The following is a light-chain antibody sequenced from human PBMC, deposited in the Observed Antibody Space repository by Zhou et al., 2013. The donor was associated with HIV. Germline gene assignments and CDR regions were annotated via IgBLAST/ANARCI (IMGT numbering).Light chain of an antibody. CDR2: DAS. Sequence: IVMTQSPATLSVSPGERATLSCRASQSVRSYLAWYQQKPGQAPRLLISDASTRATGVPARFSGSGSGTEFTLTINSLQSEDFALYYCQQFSSYPYLTFGEGTKVEI. CDR3: QQFSSYPYLT. J-gene: IGKJ4*01. CDR1: QSVRSY. V-gene: IGKV3-15*01.